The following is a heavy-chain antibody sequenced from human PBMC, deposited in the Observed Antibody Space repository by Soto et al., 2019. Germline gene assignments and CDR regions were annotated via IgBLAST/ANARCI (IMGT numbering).Heavy chain of an antibody. CDR1: GFTFSSYT. CDR3: ARDLVSRSLDY. Sequence: SLRLSCAAYGFTFSSYTMSWVRQAPGKGLEWVSSISGSSGFIYYADSVKGRFTISGDNAKNSLYLQMSSLRAEDTAIYYCARDLVSRSLDYWGQGTLVTVSS. D-gene: IGHD6-13*01. CDR2: ISGSSGFI. J-gene: IGHJ4*02. V-gene: IGHV3-21*01.